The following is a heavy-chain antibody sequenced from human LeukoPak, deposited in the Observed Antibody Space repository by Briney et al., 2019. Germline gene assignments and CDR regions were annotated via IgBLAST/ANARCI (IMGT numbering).Heavy chain of an antibody. CDR2: IKSKVDGETT. J-gene: IGHJ4*02. D-gene: IGHD1-1*01. CDR1: RFTFSNAW. CDR3: AIDEPNDAPYDFDY. Sequence: GGSLRLSCAASRFTFSNAWMNWVRQAPGKGLEWVGRIKSKVDGETTDYAAPVKGRFTISRDDSNSMVYLQMNSLKIEDTAVYYCAIDEPNDAPYDFDYWGQGTLVAVSS. V-gene: IGHV3-15*01.